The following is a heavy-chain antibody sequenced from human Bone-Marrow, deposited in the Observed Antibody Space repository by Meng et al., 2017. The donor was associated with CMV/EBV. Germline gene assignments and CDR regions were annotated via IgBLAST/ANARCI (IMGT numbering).Heavy chain of an antibody. CDR3: ARGLAAMG. CDR2: IYYSGST. Sequence: SCTVSGGSVSSGSYYWSWIRQPPGKGLEWIGYIYYSGSTNYNPSLKSRVTISVDTSKNQFSLKLSSVTAADTAVYYCARGLAAMGWGQGTLVTVSS. D-gene: IGHD2-2*01. V-gene: IGHV4-61*01. J-gene: IGHJ4*02. CDR1: GGSVSSGSYY.